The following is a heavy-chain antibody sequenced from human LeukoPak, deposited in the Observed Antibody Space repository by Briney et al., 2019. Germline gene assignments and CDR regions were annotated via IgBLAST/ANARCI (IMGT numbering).Heavy chain of an antibody. CDR3: AKALYGDYGRFDY. D-gene: IGHD4-17*01. CDR2: ISDGGSDT. V-gene: IGHV3-23*01. J-gene: IGHJ4*02. CDR1: GFTFSTYA. Sequence: GGSLRLSCAASGFTFSTYAMSWVRQAPGKGLDWVSTISDGGSDTHYADSVKGRFTISRDNSKNTLYLQMNSLRAEDTAVYYCAKALYGDYGRFDYWGKGTLVTVSS.